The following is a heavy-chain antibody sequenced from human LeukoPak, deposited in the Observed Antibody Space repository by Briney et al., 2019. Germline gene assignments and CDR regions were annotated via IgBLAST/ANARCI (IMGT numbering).Heavy chain of an antibody. CDR1: GYTFTGYY. CDR2: INPNSGGT. Sequence: GASVKVSCKASGYTFTGYYMHWVRQAPGQGLEWMGWINPNSGGTNYAQKFQGRVTMTRDTSISTAYMEQSRLRSDDTAVYYCALSSGWSFWFDPWGQGALVTVSS. CDR3: ALSSGWSFWFDP. J-gene: IGHJ5*02. V-gene: IGHV1-2*02. D-gene: IGHD6-19*01.